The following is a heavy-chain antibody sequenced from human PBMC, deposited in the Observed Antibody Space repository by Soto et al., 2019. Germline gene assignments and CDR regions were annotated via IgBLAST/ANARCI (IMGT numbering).Heavy chain of an antibody. CDR2: ISWNSGSI. CDR1: GFTFDDYA. V-gene: IGHV3-9*01. D-gene: IGHD3-9*01. CDR3: AKSLGAFDWLWESAFDI. Sequence: EVQLVESGGGLVQPGRSLRLSCAASGFTFDDYAMHWVRQAPGKGLEWVSGISWNSGSIGYADSVKGRFTISRDNAKNSLYMQMNSLRAEDTALYYCAKSLGAFDWLWESAFDIWGQGTMVTVSS. J-gene: IGHJ3*02.